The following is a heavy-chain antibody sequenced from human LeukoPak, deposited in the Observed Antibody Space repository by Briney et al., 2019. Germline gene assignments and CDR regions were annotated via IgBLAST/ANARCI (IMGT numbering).Heavy chain of an antibody. V-gene: IGHV3-23*01. J-gene: IGHJ4*02. CDR1: GFTFSSYA. Sequence: PGGSLRLSCAASGFTFSSYAMSWVRQAPGKGLEWVSAISGSGGSPYYADSVKGRFTISRDNSKNTLYLQMNSLRAEDTAVYYCAKDPSRALYYDILTGYGNYFDYWGQGTLVTVSS. CDR2: ISGSGGSP. CDR3: AKDPSRALYYDILTGYGNYFDY. D-gene: IGHD3-9*01.